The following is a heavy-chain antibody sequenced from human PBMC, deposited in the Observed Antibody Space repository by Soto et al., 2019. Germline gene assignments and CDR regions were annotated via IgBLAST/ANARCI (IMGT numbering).Heavy chain of an antibody. CDR1: GFTFSSYS. CDR2: FRAGGDDGTT. D-gene: IGHD3-10*01. V-gene: IGHV3-23*01. Sequence: GGSLSLSCVASGFTFSSYSMILVRQAPGKGLEWVSGFRAGGDDGTTYYADSVKGRFTISRDNSKNTLFLQMNSLRAEDTAIYYCAKKVNSGSGSQYFDYFGQGTLVTVSS. CDR3: AKKVNSGSGSQYFDY. J-gene: IGHJ4*02.